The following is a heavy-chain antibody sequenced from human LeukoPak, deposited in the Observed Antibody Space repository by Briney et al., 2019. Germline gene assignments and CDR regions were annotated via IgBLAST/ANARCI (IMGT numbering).Heavy chain of an antibody. V-gene: IGHV1-18*01. Sequence: ASVKVSCKASGYTFTSYGISWERQAPGLWLEWMGWISAYNGNTNYAQKLQGRVTMTTDTSTSTAYMELRSLRSDDTAVYYCARDRPVQYPTGLFDYWGQGTLVTVSS. CDR2: ISAYNGNT. CDR1: GYTFTSYG. CDR3: ARDRPVQYPTGLFDY. D-gene: IGHD4-11*01. J-gene: IGHJ4*02.